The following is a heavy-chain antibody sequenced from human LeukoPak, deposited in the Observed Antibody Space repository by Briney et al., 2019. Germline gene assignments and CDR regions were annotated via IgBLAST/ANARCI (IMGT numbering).Heavy chain of an antibody. CDR2: VDHTGST. V-gene: IGHV4-59*01. D-gene: IGHD1-1*01. CDR1: DDSITMYY. CDR3: ARGRVSSSTWYSAYYYFFYMDF. J-gene: IGHJ6*03. Sequence: SSETLSLTCTVSDDSITMYYWTWIRQPPGKGLEWIGYVDHTGSTKFNPSLNGRVSISRDTSNNFFSLRLRSVTAADTAVYFCARGRVSSSTWYSAYYYFFYMDFWGKGTTVTVSS.